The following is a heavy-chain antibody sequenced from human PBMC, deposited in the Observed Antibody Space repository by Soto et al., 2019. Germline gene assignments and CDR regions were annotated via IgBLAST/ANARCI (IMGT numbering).Heavy chain of an antibody. CDR3: AHRAQVHLWSSRTQENWYAP. Sequence: QITLKESGPTLVKPTQTLTLTCTFSGFSLSTSGVGVGWIRQPPGKALEWLALIYWDDDKRYSPSLKSRLTTTQDTSKNLAVLTMTNMDPVDTATYYCAHRAQVHLWSSRTQENWYAPCGQGTLVTVSS. CDR1: GFSLSTSGVG. J-gene: IGHJ5*02. CDR2: IYWDDDK. D-gene: IGHD5-18*01. V-gene: IGHV2-5*02.